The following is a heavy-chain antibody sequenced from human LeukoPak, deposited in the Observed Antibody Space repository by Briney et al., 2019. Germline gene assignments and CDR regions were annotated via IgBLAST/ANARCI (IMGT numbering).Heavy chain of an antibody. CDR3: ARELATVTTLVFDY. CDR1: GYTFTGYY. J-gene: IGHJ4*01. D-gene: IGHD4-17*01. V-gene: IGHV1-2*02. Sequence: ASVKVSCKASGYTFTGYYMHWVRQAPGQGLEWMGWINPNSGGTNYAQKFQGRVTMTRDTSISTAYMELSRLRSDDTAVYYCARELATVTTLVFDYWGHGTLVTVSS. CDR2: INPNSGGT.